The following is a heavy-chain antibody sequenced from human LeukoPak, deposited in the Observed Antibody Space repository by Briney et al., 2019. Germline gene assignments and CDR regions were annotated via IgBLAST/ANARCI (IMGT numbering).Heavy chain of an antibody. CDR1: GFTFSTYT. CDR3: AKDFGRNLGGPGY. J-gene: IGHJ4*02. CDR2: ISDNGGGT. V-gene: IGHV3-23*01. Sequence: PGGSLRLSCAASGFTFSTYTMAWVRQAPGGGLEWVSGISDNGGGTYYADSVKGRFAISRDDSKSTLYLQMNSLRGEDTAVYYCAKDFGRNLGGPGYWGRGTLVIVSS. D-gene: IGHD3-10*01.